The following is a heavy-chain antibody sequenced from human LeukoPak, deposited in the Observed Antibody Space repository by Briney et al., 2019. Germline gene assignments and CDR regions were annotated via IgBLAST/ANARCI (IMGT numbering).Heavy chain of an antibody. D-gene: IGHD3-22*01. CDR2: FDPEDGET. Sequence: ASVKVSCKVSGYTLTELSMHWVRQAPGKGLEWMGGFDPEDGETIYAQKFQGRVTMTEDTSTDTAYMELSSLRSEDTAVYYCATDTWGDDSSGDTSFDYWDQGTLVTVSS. CDR3: ATDTWGDDSSGDTSFDY. CDR1: GYTLTELS. J-gene: IGHJ4*02. V-gene: IGHV1-24*01.